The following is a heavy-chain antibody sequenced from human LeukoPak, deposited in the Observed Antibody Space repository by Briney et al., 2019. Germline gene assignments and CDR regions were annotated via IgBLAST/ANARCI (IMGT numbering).Heavy chain of an antibody. CDR2: ISGSGGST. D-gene: IGHD1-26*01. V-gene: IGHV3-23*01. CDR3: AKDRDREWELVGHYFDS. J-gene: IGHJ4*02. Sequence: QAGGSLRLSCAASGFTFSSYAMSWVRQAPGKGLEWVSAISGSGGSTYYADSVKGRFTISRDNSKNTLYLQMNSLRAEDTAVYYCAKDRDREWELVGHYFDSWGQGTPVTVFS. CDR1: GFTFSSYA.